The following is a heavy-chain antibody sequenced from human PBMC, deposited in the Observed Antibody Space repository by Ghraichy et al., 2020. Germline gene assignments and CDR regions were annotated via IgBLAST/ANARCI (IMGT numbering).Heavy chain of an antibody. CDR1: GFTFNSYA. J-gene: IGHJ6*03. D-gene: IGHD3-22*01. Sequence: GSLRLSCAASGFTFNSYAMTWVRQAPGKGLEWVSGVNARGGNTNYADSVKGRFTISRDNSKNTLYLQMTSLRAEDTAIYYCACLDSGFFHYFHMDVWGKGTTVTVSS. CDR3: ACLDSGFFHYFHMDV. CDR2: VNARGGNT. V-gene: IGHV3-23*01.